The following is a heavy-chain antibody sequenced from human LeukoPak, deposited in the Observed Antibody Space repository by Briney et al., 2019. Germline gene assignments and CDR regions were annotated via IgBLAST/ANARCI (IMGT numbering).Heavy chain of an antibody. CDR3: ARAGCWDTTWYQ. Sequence: GGSLRLSCAASGFTFSNDWMSWVRQAPGKGLEWVANINQDGSETHYVDSVMGRFTIYRDNAKNSLYLQMNRLRAEDTALYYCARAGCWDTTWYQWGQGTLVTVSS. CDR1: GFTFSNDW. CDR2: INQDGSET. J-gene: IGHJ4*02. D-gene: IGHD2-2*01. V-gene: IGHV3-7*01.